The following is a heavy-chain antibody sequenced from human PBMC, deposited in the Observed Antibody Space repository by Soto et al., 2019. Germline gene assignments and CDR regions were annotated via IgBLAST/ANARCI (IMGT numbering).Heavy chain of an antibody. CDR3: ATYKDCSSTSCYENWFDP. D-gene: IGHD2-2*01. Sequence: QVQLQESGPGLVKPSETLSLTCTVSGGSISSYYWSWIRQPPGKGLEWIGYIYYSGSTNYNPSLRSRVTISVDTSKIQFSLKLSSVTAADTAVYYCATYKDCSSTSCYENWFDPWGQGTLVTVSS. J-gene: IGHJ5*02. CDR2: IYYSGST. CDR1: GGSISSYY. V-gene: IGHV4-59*08.